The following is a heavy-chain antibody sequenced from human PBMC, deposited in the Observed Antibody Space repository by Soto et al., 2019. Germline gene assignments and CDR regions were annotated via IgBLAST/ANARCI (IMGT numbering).Heavy chain of an antibody. CDR1: GGSVSSGSYY. D-gene: IGHD6-13*01. CDR2: IYYSGST. CDR3: ARTYSSSWPVNFDS. V-gene: IGHV4-61*01. Sequence: QVQLQESGPGLVKPSETLALTCTVSGGSVSSGSYYWSWIRQPPGKGLEWSGYIYYSGSTNYNPSLKSRVTIPVDMSKNQCSLKLSSVTAADTAVYYCARTYSSSWPVNFDSWGQGTLVTVSS. J-gene: IGHJ4*02.